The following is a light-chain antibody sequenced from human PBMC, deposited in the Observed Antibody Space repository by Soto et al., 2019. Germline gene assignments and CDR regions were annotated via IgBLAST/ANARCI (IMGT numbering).Light chain of an antibody. V-gene: IGLV2-14*03. J-gene: IGLJ1*01. CDR3: SSYTSRSTEV. CDR2: DVS. CDR1: SSDVGGYNY. Sequence: QSALTQPASVSGSPGQSITISCTGTSSDVGGYNYVSWYQQHPGKAPKLMIYDVSNRPSGVSNRFSGSKSGNTASLTISGLQAEDEADYYCSSYTSRSTEVFGPGTRSPS.